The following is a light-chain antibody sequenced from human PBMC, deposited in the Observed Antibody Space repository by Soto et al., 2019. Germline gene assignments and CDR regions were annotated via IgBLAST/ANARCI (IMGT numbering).Light chain of an antibody. V-gene: IGKV1-17*01. Sequence: DIQITQSPSSLSASVAERFTITCRASQDIGNDLGWYQQRPGKAPQRLIYTAFNLQSGVPSRFSGSGSGTEFTLTISGLQPEDFATYYCLQHNTFPLTFGGGTKVDI. CDR1: QDIGND. J-gene: IGKJ4*01. CDR3: LQHNTFPLT. CDR2: TAF.